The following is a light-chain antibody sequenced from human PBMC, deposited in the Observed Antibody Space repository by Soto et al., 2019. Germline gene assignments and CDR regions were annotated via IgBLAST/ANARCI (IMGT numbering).Light chain of an antibody. V-gene: IGLV2-11*01. Sequence: QSALAQPRSVSGSPGQSVTISCTGTSSDVGGYNYVSWHQQHPGKAPKLMIYDVSKSPSGVPDRFSGSKSGNTASLTIAGLQAEDEADYYCRAYVGSYTYVFGTGTKGTVL. CDR2: DVS. CDR1: SSDVGGYNY. J-gene: IGLJ1*01. CDR3: RAYVGSYTYV.